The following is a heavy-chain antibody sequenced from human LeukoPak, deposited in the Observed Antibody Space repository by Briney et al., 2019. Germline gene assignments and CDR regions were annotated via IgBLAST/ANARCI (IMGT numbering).Heavy chain of an antibody. D-gene: IGHD5-12*01. CDR3: ARVGYSGYDFGWFDP. V-gene: IGHV1-2*02. CDR2: INPNSGGT. Sequence: ASVKVSCKASGYTFTGYYMHWVRQAPGQGLEWMGWINPNSGGTNYAQRFQGRVTMSRDTSFSTAYTELSRLRYDDTAVYYCARVGYSGYDFGWFDPWGQGTLVTVSS. J-gene: IGHJ5*02. CDR1: GYTFTGYY.